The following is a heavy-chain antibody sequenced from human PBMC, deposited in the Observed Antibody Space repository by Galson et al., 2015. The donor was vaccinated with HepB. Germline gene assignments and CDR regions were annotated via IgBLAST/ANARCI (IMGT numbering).Heavy chain of an antibody. D-gene: IGHD3-10*01. CDR2: ISSNTIYT. CDR3: ARVYFGSGSSSAYWYFDL. J-gene: IGHJ2*01. V-gene: IGHV3-11*06. Sequence: SLRLSCAASGFTFSDYYMTWIRQAPGKGLEWLSYISSNTIYTNYADSVKGRFSISRDNAQNSLYLQMNSLRDEDTAVYYCARVYFGSGSSSAYWYFDLWGRGALVTVSS. CDR1: GFTFSDYY.